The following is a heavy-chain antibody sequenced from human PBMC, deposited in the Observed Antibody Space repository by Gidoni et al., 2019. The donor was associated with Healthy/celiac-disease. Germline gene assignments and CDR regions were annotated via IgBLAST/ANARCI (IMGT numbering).Heavy chain of an antibody. D-gene: IGHD6-6*01. J-gene: IGHJ4*02. V-gene: IGHV4-34*01. Sequence: QVQLQQWGAGLLKPSETLSPTCAAYGGSFGGYYWAWIRQPPGKGLEWIGEINHSGSTNYNPSLKSRVTISVDTSKNQFSRKLSSVTAADTAVYYCARGQRGYSSSHSWVRGSYPLRGGLYYFDYWGQGTLVTVSS. CDR1: GGSFGGYY. CDR3: ARGQRGYSSSHSWVRGSYPLRGGLYYFDY. CDR2: INHSGST.